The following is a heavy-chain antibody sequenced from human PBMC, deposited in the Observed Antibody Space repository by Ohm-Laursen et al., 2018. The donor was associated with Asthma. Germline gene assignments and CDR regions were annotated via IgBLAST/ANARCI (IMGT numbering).Heavy chain of an antibody. CDR3: ARVYWSSSSDYYGMDV. V-gene: IGHV4-59*01. J-gene: IGHJ6*02. D-gene: IGHD6-6*01. Sequence: GTLSLTCAVYGGSFSGYYWGWIRQPPGKGLEWIANIYYSGSTNYNPSLKSRVTISVDTSKNQFSLKLSSVTAADTAVYYCARVYWSSSSDYYGMDVWGQGTTVTVSS. CDR2: IYYSGST. CDR1: GGSFSGYY.